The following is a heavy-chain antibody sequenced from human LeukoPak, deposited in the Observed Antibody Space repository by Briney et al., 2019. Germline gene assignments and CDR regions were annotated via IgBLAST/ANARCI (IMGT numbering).Heavy chain of an antibody. D-gene: IGHD6-13*01. Sequence: GGSLRLSCAASGFTFSSYWMHWVRQAPGKGLEWVSAISGSGGSTYYADSVKGRFTISRDNSKNSLYLQMNSLRAEDTAVYYCARVMAGSSSWYRPDYWGQGTLVTVSS. CDR3: ARVMAGSSSWYRPDY. V-gene: IGHV3-23*01. CDR1: GFTFSSYW. CDR2: ISGSGGST. J-gene: IGHJ4*02.